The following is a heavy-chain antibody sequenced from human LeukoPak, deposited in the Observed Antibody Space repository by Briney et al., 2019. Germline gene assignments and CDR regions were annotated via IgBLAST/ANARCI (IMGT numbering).Heavy chain of an antibody. D-gene: IGHD1-7*01. J-gene: IGHJ5*02. CDR1: GFIFSNYA. CDR2: IWYDGSNK. Sequence: GGSLRLSCAASGFIFSNYAMHWVRQAPGKGLEWVAVIWYDGSNKYYADSVKGRFTISRDNSKNTLYLQMNSLRAEDTAVYYCARDYITGTPWFDPWGQGTLVTVSS. CDR3: ARDYITGTPWFDP. V-gene: IGHV3-33*08.